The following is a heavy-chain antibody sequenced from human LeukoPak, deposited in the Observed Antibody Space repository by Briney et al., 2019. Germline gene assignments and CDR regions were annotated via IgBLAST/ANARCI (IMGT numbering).Heavy chain of an antibody. CDR3: ATGGGYSGTNWFDP. J-gene: IGHJ5*02. CDR1: GITVSSNY. V-gene: IGHV3-66*01. D-gene: IGHD5-12*01. Sequence: PGGSLRLSCVASGITVSSNYMSWVRQAPGKGLEWVSVIYSGGSTHYADSVKGRFNISRDNSKNTLYLQMNSLRAEDTAVYYCATGGGYSGTNWFDPWGQGTLVTVSS. CDR2: IYSGGST.